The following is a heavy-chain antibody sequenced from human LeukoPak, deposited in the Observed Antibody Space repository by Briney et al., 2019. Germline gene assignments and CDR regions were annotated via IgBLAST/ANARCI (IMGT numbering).Heavy chain of an antibody. CDR1: GGSISSYY. J-gene: IGHJ6*02. CDR2: IYYSGST. D-gene: IGHD4-4*01. CDR3: ARHDLGSSNSALEYYYGMDV. V-gene: IGHV4-59*08. Sequence: NPSETLSLTCTVSGGSISSYYWSWIRQPPGKGLEWIGYIYYSGSTNYNPSLKSRVTISVDTSKNQFSLKLSSVTAADTAVYYCARHDLGSSNSALEYYYGMDVWGQGTTVTVSS.